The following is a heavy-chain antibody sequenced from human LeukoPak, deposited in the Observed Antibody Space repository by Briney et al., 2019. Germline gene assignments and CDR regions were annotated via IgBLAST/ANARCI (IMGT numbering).Heavy chain of an antibody. CDR3: TTANGIAAAFSFDY. CDR2: IKSNADGGTT. J-gene: IGHJ4*02. V-gene: IGHV3-15*01. Sequence: KTGGSLRLSCATSGFTFTNAWMSWVRQAPGKGLEWVGLIKSNADGGTTDYAAPVKGRFTISRDDSKTTLYLQMNTLKSEDTALYYCTTANGIAAAFSFDYWGQGTLVTVSS. D-gene: IGHD6-13*01. CDR1: GFTFTNAW.